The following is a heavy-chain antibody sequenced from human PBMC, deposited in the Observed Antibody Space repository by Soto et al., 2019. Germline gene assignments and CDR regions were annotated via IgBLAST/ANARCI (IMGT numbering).Heavy chain of an antibody. V-gene: IGHV4-38-2*01. CDR2: IYRSGTT. CDR3: ARTHSGSYYSVFNY. D-gene: IGHD1-26*01. J-gene: IGHJ4*02. Sequence: SETLSLTCVVSNFSISSGYYWGWIRQSPGKGLEWIASIYRSGTTSYNPSLKSRVTISVDPSKNQFSLMLTAVTAADTAVYYCARTHSGSYYSVFNYWGRGSLVTVSS. CDR1: NFSISSGYY.